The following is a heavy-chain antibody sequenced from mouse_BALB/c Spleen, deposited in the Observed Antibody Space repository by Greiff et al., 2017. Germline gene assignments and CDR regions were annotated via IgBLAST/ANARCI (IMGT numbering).Heavy chain of an antibody. CDR1: GFTFSSYA. CDR3: ARGLDGYYYAMDY. D-gene: IGHD2-3*01. J-gene: IGHJ4*01. CDR2: ISSGGST. Sequence: EVKLVESGGGLVKPGGSLKLSCAASGFTFSSYAMSWVRQTPEKRLEWVASISSGGSTYYPDSVKGRFTISRDNARNILYLQMSSLRSEDTAMYYCARGLDGYYYAMDYWGQGTSVTVSS. V-gene: IGHV5-6-5*01.